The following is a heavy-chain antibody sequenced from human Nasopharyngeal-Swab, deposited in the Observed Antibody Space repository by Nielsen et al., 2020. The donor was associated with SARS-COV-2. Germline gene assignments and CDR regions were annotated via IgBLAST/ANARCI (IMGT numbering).Heavy chain of an antibody. V-gene: IGHV3-30*03. CDR2: ISYDGSNK. J-gene: IGHJ4*02. CDR3: ATRYSSSLGGNY. CDR1: GFTFSSYG. Sequence: GESLKISCAASGFTFSSYGMHWVRQAPGKGLEWVAVISYDGSNKYYADSVKGRFTISRDNSKNTLYLQMNSLRAEDTAVYYCATRYSSSLGGNYWGQGTLVTVS. D-gene: IGHD6-13*01.